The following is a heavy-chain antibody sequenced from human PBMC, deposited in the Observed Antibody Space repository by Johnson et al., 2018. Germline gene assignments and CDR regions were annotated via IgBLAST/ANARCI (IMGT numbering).Heavy chain of an antibody. CDR2: ISYDGSNK. V-gene: IGHV3-30*18. Sequence: QVQLVESGGGVVQPGRSLRLSCAASGFTFSSYGMHWVRQAPGKGLEWVAVISYDGSNKYYADSVTGRFTISRDNSKNTLYLQMNSLRAEDTAVYNCAKDRGSRLLDDAFDIWGQGTVVTVSS. D-gene: IGHD6-25*01. CDR3: AKDRGSRLLDDAFDI. CDR1: GFTFSSYG. J-gene: IGHJ3*02.